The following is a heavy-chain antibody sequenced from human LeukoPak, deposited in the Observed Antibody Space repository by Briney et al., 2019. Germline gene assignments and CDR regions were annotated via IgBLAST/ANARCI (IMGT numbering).Heavy chain of an antibody. CDR3: ARTSSAVNTKGLDS. Sequence: PGGSLTLSCAASGFAVSSNYMTWVRQAPGKGLEWVSVVYSGGSTEYADSVKGRFTISRDNSKNTLYLQMNSLRAEDTAVYYCARTSSAVNTKGLDSWGQGTLVTVS. J-gene: IGHJ4*02. D-gene: IGHD6-13*01. V-gene: IGHV3-53*01. CDR1: GFAVSSNY. CDR2: VYSGGST.